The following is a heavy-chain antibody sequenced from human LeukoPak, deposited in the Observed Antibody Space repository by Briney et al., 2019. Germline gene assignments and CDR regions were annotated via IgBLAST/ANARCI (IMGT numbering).Heavy chain of an antibody. D-gene: IGHD1-26*01. J-gene: IGHJ4*02. V-gene: IGHV3-74*01. CDR2: IKSDVSST. Sequence: PGGCLRLSCAASGFTFSSYWMHWVRQAPGKGLVWVSRIKSDVSSTDYADSVKGRFTISRDNAKNTLYLQMNSLRPEDTAVYYCTTIRPDYWGQGTQVTVSS. CDR3: TTIRPDY. CDR1: GFTFSSYW.